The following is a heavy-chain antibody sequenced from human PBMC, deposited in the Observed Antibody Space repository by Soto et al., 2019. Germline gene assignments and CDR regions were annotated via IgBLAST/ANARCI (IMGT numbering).Heavy chain of an antibody. V-gene: IGHV3-7*01. J-gene: IGHJ4*02. CDR2: IEEDGSET. CDR3: ARSIDY. CDR1: GFPFSDFL. Sequence: EVPLVESGGGSVQPGGSLRLSCTVSGFPFSDFLMSWVRQAPGKGLEWVATIEEDGSETYYVDSVKGRFTVSRDNTKSSLYLQMNSLRAEDTAVYYCARSIDYWGQGTLVTVSS.